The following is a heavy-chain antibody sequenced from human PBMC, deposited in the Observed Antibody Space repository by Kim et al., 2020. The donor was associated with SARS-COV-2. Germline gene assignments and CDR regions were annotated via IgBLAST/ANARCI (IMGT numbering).Heavy chain of an antibody. J-gene: IGHJ4*02. CDR2: INHSEST. CDR3: ARGMEAARRYPAGAYYFDY. CDR1: GGSFSGYY. Sequence: SQTLSLTCAVYGGSFSGYYWSWIRQPPGKGLEWIGEINHSESTNYNPSLKSRVTISVDTSKNQFSLKLSSVTAADTAVYYCARGMEAARRYPAGAYYFDYLGQGTLITVSS. D-gene: IGHD6-6*01. V-gene: IGHV4-34*01.